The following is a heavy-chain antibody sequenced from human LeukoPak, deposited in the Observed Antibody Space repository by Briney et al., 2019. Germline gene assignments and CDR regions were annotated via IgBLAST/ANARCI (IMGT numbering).Heavy chain of an antibody. V-gene: IGHV4-59*01. D-gene: IGHD3-22*01. J-gene: IGHJ4*02. CDR2: IYYSGST. Sequence: SETLSLTCTVSGGSISSYYWSWIRQPPGKGLEWIGYIYYSGSTNHNPSLKSRVTISVDTSKNQFSLKLSSVTAADTAVYYCARARGGYYGSSAYYPAPAVDYWGQGTLVTVSS. CDR1: GGSISSYY. CDR3: ARARGGYYGSSAYYPAPAVDY.